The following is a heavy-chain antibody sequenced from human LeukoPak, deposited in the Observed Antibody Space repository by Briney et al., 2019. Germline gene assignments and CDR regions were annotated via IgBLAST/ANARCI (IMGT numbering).Heavy chain of an antibody. CDR2: INHSGST. J-gene: IGHJ4*02. Sequence: PSETLSLTCAVYGGSFSGYYWSWIRQPPGKGLEWIGEINHSGSTNYNPSLKSRVTISVDTSKNQFSLKLSSVTAADTAVYYCARSPGVVGRLHYWGQGTLVTVSS. D-gene: IGHD2-15*01. CDR3: ARSPGVVGRLHY. V-gene: IGHV4-34*01. CDR1: GGSFSGYY.